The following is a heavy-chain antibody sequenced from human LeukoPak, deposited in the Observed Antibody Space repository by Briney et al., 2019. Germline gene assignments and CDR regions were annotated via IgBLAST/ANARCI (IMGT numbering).Heavy chain of an antibody. V-gene: IGHV1-2*02. J-gene: IGHJ4*02. CDR1: GYTFTGYY. D-gene: IGHD1-26*01. CDR2: INPNSGGT. CDR3: AREIVGARGADY. Sequence: VASVKVSCKASGYTFTGYYMHWVRQAPGQGLEWMGWINPNSGGTNYAQKFQGRVTMTRDTSISTAYMELSRLRSDDTAVYYCAREIVGARGADYWGQGTLVTVSS.